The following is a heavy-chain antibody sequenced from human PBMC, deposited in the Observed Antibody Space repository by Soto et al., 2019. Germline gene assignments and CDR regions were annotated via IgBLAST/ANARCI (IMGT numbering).Heavy chain of an antibody. J-gene: IGHJ4*02. D-gene: IGHD2-2*01. CDR2: IKFDGSVK. CDR3: VKDGGYCSSSSCYAPRNHYFDS. Sequence: GGSLRLSCAASGFTFSDYWMSWVRQAPGKGPEWVANIKFDGSVKQYVDSVRGRFTISRDNSKNSLFLQMNSLAAVDTAVYYCVKDGGYCSSSSCYAPRNHYFDSWGQGTLVTVSS. CDR1: GFTFSDYW. V-gene: IGHV3-7*03.